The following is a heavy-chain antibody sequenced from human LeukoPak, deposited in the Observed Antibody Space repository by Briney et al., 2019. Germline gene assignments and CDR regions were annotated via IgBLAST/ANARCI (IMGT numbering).Heavy chain of an antibody. J-gene: IGHJ4*02. CDR2: INHSGST. CDR1: GGSFSGYY. V-gene: IGHV4-34*01. CDR3: ARVRTRAYGSGSYDY. Sequence: PSETLSLTCAVYGGSFSGYYWSWIRQPPGKGLEWIGEINHSGSTNYKPSLKSRVTISVDTSKNQFSLKLSSVTAADTAVYYCARVRTRAYGSGSYDYWGQGTLVTVSS. D-gene: IGHD3-10*01.